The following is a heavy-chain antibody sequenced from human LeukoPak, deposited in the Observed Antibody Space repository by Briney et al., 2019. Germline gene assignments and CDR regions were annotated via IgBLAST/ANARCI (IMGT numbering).Heavy chain of an antibody. J-gene: IGHJ5*02. Sequence: GGSLRLSCAVSGLLVSSNSMSWVRQAPGKGLEWVSIIYSGGSTNYADSVKGRFTIFRDNSKNTLYLQMNSLRAEDTALYYCARVAGLSWGQGTLVTVSS. CDR2: IYSGGST. CDR1: GLLVSSNS. V-gene: IGHV3-66*01. D-gene: IGHD3-16*01. CDR3: ARVAGLS.